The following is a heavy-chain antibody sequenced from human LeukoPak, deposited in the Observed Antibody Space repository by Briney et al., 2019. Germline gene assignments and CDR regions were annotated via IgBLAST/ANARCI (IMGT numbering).Heavy chain of an antibody. CDR1: GFSVSSNY. CDR3: AGGGRYYESSGYYHDAFDI. CDR2: IYSGGGT. J-gene: IGHJ3*02. Sequence: GGSLLLSCAASGFSVSSNYMSWVRQAPGKGLEWVSVIYSGGGTYYANSVKGRFTISRDNSKNTLYLQMNSLRAEDTAVYYCAGGGRYYESSGYYHDAFDIWGQGTMVTVSS. D-gene: IGHD3-22*01. V-gene: IGHV3-53*01.